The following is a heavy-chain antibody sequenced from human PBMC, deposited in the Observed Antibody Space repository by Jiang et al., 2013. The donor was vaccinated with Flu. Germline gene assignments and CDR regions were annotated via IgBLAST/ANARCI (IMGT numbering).Heavy chain of an antibody. J-gene: IGHJ6*02. D-gene: IGHD1-26*01. Sequence: EWMGGFDPEDGETIYAQKFQGRVTMTEDTSTDTAYMELSSLRSEDTAVYYCATSIVGATGSYLGGSYYYYYGMDVWGQGTTVTVSS. V-gene: IGHV1-24*01. CDR2: FDPEDGET. CDR3: ATSIVGATGSYLGGSYYYYYGMDV.